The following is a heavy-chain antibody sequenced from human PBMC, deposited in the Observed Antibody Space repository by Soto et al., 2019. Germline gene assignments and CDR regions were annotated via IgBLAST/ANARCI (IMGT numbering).Heavy chain of an antibody. CDR3: AIVYCISTICHAFIIYVVF. CDR1: GYTFTSYG. D-gene: IGHD2-2*01. J-gene: IGHJ4*02. Sequence: GAPVKVSCKASGYTFTSYGISWVRQAPGQGLEWMGWISAYNGNTNYAQKLQGRVTMTTDTSTSTAYMELRSLRSDDTAVYYCAIVYCISTICHAFIIYVVFLGQCTLVTV. CDR2: ISAYNGNT. V-gene: IGHV1-18*01.